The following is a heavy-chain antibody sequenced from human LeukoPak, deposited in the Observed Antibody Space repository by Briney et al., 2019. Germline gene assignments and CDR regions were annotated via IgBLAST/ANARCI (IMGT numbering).Heavy chain of an antibody. CDR2: IQYDGSNE. CDR1: GFSFSSYG. CDR3: AKVPSWYCSGGSCYHLDY. V-gene: IGHV3-30*02. J-gene: IGHJ4*02. D-gene: IGHD2-15*01. Sequence: GGSLRLSCAASGFSFSSYGMHWVRQAPGKGLEWVAFIQYDGSNEYYADSVKGRFTISRDNSKNTLHLQMNSLRAEDTAVYYCAKVPSWYCSGGSCYHLDYWGQGTLVTSPQ.